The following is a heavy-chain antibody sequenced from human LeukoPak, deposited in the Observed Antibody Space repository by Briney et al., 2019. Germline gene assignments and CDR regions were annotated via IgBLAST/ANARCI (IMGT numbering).Heavy chain of an antibody. CDR2: IKQDGSEK. Sequence: GSLRLSCAASGFSFSTYWMTWVRQAPGKGPEWVANIKQDGSEKYYVDSVKGRFTIFRDNSKNTLYLQMNSLRPEDTAVYYCARGGKIALAGTRSSQYFQHWGQGTLVTVSS. J-gene: IGHJ1*01. D-gene: IGHD6-19*01. V-gene: IGHV3-7*04. CDR3: ARGGKIALAGTRSSQYFQH. CDR1: GFSFSTYW.